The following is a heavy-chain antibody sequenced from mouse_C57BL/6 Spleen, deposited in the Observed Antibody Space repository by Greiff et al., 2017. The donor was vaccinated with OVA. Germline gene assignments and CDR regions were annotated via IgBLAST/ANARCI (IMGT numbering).Heavy chain of an antibody. CDR3: ARRNYGGFDY. CDR2: IHPNSGST. Sequence: QVQLQQPGAELVKPGASVKLSCKASGYTFTSYWMHWVKQRPGQGLEWIGMIHPNSGSTNYNEKFKSKATLTVDKSSSTAYMQLSSLTAEDSAVYYCARRNYGGFDYWGQGTTLTVSS. CDR1: GYTFTSYW. V-gene: IGHV1-64*01. D-gene: IGHD1-2*01. J-gene: IGHJ2*01.